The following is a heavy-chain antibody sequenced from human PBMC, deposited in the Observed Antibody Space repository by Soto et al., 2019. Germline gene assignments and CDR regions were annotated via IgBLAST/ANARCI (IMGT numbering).Heavy chain of an antibody. J-gene: IGHJ6*02. D-gene: IGHD3-3*01. CDR3: ANSEVHYDFWSGPRSPSYGMDV. CDR1: GFTFSSYA. V-gene: IGHV3-23*01. CDR2: ISGSGGST. Sequence: PGGSLRLSCAASGFTFSSYAMSWVRQAPGKGLEWVSAISGSGGSTYYADSVKGRFTISRDNSKNTLYLQMNSLRAEDTAVYYCANSEVHYDFWSGPRSPSYGMDVWGQGTTVTVSS.